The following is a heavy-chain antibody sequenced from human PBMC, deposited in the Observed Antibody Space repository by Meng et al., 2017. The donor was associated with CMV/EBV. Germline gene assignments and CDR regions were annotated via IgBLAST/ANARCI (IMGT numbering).Heavy chain of an antibody. J-gene: IGHJ6*02. CDR3: ARGGNQIPAAIRTYYYYYGMDV. V-gene: IGHV3-7*04. Sequence: GGSLRLSCAASGFTFSSYWMSWVRQAPGKGLEWLANIKQDGSEKYYVDSVKGRFTISRDNAKNSLYLQMNSLRAEDTAVYYCARGGNQIPAAIRTYYYYYGMDVWGQGTTVTVSS. CDR2: IKQDGSEK. CDR1: GFTFSSYW. D-gene: IGHD2-2*01.